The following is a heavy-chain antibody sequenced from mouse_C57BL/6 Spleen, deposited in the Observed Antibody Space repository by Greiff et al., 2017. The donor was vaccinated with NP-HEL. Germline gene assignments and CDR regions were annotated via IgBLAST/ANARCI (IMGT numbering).Heavy chain of an antibody. CDR1: GFSLTSYG. V-gene: IGHV2-2*01. J-gene: IGHJ1*03. D-gene: IGHD1-1*01. CDR2: IWSGGST. CDR3: ARNGYGSSYNWYFDV. Sequence: QVQLKESGPGLVQPSQSLSITCTVSGFSLTSYGVHWVRQSPGKGLEWLGVIWSGGSTDYNAAFISRLSISKDNSKSQVFFKMNSLQADDTAIYYWARNGYGSSYNWYFDVWGTGTTGTVSS.